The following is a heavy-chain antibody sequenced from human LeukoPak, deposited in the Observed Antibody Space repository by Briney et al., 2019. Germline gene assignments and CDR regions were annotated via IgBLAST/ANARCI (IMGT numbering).Heavy chain of an antibody. Sequence: GGSLRLSCAASGFTFSGSAIPWVRHASGKGLEWVGRIRSKANNYATTYGASVKGRFTFSRDDSKNTAYLQMNSLKTEDTAVYYCTRSLYYDSWSGYFGGEDFDYWGQGALVTVSS. V-gene: IGHV3-73*01. CDR3: TRSLYYDSWSGYFGGEDFDY. CDR1: GFTFSGSA. D-gene: IGHD3-3*01. J-gene: IGHJ4*02. CDR2: IRSKANNYAT.